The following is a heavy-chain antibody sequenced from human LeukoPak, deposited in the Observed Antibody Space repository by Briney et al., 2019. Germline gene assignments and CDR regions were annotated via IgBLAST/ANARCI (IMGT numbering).Heavy chain of an antibody. CDR3: ARGESGGYDPLHFDY. J-gene: IGHJ4*02. CDR2: IYHSGST. V-gene: IGHV4-30-2*01. D-gene: IGHD5-12*01. Sequence: SQTLSLTCAVSGGSISNGGYSWSWIRQPPGKGLEWIGYIYHSGSTYYNPSLKSRVTISVDRSKNQFSLKLSSVTAADTAVYYCARGESGGYDPLHFDYWGQGTLVTVSS. CDR1: GGSISNGGYS.